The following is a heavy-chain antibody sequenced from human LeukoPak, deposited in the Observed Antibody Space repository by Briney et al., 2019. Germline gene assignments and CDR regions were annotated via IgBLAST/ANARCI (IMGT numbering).Heavy chain of an antibody. V-gene: IGHV4-34*01. CDR3: AMVTKDAFDI. J-gene: IGHJ3*02. D-gene: IGHD3-10*01. Sequence: PSETLSLTCTVSGASISSYYWSWIRQPPGKGLEWIGEINHSGSTNYNPSLKSRVTISVDTSKNQFSLKLSSVTAADTAVYYCAMVTKDAFDIWGQGTMVTVSS. CDR1: GASISSYY. CDR2: INHSGST.